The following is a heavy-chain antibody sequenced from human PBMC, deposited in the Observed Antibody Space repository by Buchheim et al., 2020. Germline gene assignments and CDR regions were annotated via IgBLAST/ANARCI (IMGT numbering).Heavy chain of an antibody. Sequence: QVQLVQSGAEVKKPGASVKVSCKASGYTFTSYYMHWVRQAPGQGLEWIGIINPSGGSTSYAQKFQGRVTITRDTSKTTVYMELSSMRSEDTAVYYCAGGKESYNWNDEYYFDYWGQGTL. V-gene: IGHV1-46*01. J-gene: IGHJ4*02. CDR1: GYTFTSYY. CDR2: INPSGGST. D-gene: IGHD1-1*01. CDR3: AGGKESYNWNDEYYFDY.